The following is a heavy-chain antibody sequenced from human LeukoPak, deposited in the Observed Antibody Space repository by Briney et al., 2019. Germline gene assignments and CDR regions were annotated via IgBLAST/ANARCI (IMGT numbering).Heavy chain of an antibody. CDR1: GGSISSSSYY. CDR3: ARLSDCSSTSCYANNWFDP. Sequence: PSETLSLTCTVSGGSISSSSYYWGWIRQPPGKGLEWIGSIYSSGSTYYNPSLKSRVTISVDTSKNQFSLKLSSVTAADTAVYYCARLSDCSSTSCYANNWFDPWGQGTLVTVSS. V-gene: IGHV4-39*07. D-gene: IGHD2-2*01. CDR2: IYSSGST. J-gene: IGHJ5*02.